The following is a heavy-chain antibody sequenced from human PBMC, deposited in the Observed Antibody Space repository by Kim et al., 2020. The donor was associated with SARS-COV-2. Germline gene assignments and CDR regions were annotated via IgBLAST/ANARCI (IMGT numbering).Heavy chain of an antibody. V-gene: IGHV6-1*01. CDR1: GDSVSSNSAA. J-gene: IGHJ5*02. Sequence: SQTLSLTCAISGDSVSSNSAAWNWIRQSPSRGLEWLGRTYYRSKWYNDYAVSVKSRITINPDTSKNQFSLQLNSVTPEDTAVYYCARVVQQLVGLVNWFDPWGQGTLVTVSS. CDR2: TYYRSKWYN. CDR3: ARVVQQLVGLVNWFDP. D-gene: IGHD6-13*01.